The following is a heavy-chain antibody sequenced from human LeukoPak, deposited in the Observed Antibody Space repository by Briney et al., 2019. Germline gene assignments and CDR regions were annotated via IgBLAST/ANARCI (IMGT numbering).Heavy chain of an antibody. J-gene: IGHJ5*02. Sequence: ASVKVSCKVSGYTLTELSMHWVRQAPGKGLEWMGGFDPEDGETIYAQKFQGRVTMTEDTSTDTAYMELSSLRFEDTAVYYCATERSRAELERRGWFDPWGQGTLVTVSS. D-gene: IGHD1-1*01. CDR2: FDPEDGET. CDR1: GYTLTELS. V-gene: IGHV1-24*01. CDR3: ATERSRAELERRGWFDP.